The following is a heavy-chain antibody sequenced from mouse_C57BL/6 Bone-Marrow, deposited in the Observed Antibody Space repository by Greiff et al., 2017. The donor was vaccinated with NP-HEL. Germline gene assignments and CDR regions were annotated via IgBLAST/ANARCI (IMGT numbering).Heavy chain of an antibody. V-gene: IGHV1-26*01. CDR3: ARWGLHGWYFDV. CDR1: GYTFTDYY. D-gene: IGHD1-1*01. J-gene: IGHJ1*03. Sequence: VQLQQSGPELVKPGASVKISCKASGYTFTDYYMNWVKQSHGKSLEWIGDINPNNGGTSYNQKFKGKATLTVDKSSSTAYMELRSLTSEDSAVYYCARWGLHGWYFDVWGTGTTVTVSS. CDR2: INPNNGGT.